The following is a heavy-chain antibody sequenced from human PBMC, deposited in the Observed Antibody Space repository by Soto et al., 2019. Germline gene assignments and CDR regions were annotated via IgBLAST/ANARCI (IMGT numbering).Heavy chain of an antibody. D-gene: IGHD3-22*01. Sequence: GGSLRLSCAASGFTFSSYAMSWVRQAPGKGLEWVSAISGSGGSTYYADSVKGRFTISRDNSKNTLYLQMNSLRAEDTAVYYRAKEGTTMIVVVRAFDIRGQGTMVTVSS. J-gene: IGHJ3*02. CDR3: AKEGTTMIVVVRAFDI. V-gene: IGHV3-23*01. CDR1: GFTFSSYA. CDR2: ISGSGGST.